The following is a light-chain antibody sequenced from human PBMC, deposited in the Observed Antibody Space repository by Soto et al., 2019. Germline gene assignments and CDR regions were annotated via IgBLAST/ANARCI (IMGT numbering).Light chain of an antibody. V-gene: IGKV1-8*01. J-gene: IGKJ3*01. CDR1: QGISSY. Sequence: AIRMTQSPSSFSASTGDRVTITCRASQGISSYLAWYQQKPGKAPKLLIYAASTLQSWVPSRFSGSGSGTYFTLTISCLQSEDFATYYFQQYYSYPFTFGPGTKVDIK. CDR3: QQYYSYPFT. CDR2: AAS.